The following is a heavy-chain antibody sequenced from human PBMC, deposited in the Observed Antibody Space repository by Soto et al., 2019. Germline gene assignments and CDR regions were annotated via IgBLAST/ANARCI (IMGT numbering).Heavy chain of an antibody. V-gene: IGHV3-15*01. D-gene: IGHD3-22*01. J-gene: IGHJ4*02. CDR3: TTIFGGYYEQQPFDY. Sequence: EVQLVESGGGLVKPGGSLRLSCAASGFTFSNAWMSWVRQAPGKGLEWVGRIKSKTDGGTTDYAAPVKGRFTISRDDSKNTLYLQMNSLKTEDTAVYYCTTIFGGYYEQQPFDYWGQGTLVTVSS. CDR2: IKSKTDGGTT. CDR1: GFTFSNAW.